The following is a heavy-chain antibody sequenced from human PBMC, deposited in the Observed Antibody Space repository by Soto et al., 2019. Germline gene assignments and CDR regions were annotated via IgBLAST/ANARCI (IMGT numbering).Heavy chain of an antibody. J-gene: IGHJ6*03. V-gene: IGHV4-34*01. CDR2: INHSGST. Sequence: SETLSLTCAVYGGSFSGYYWSWIRQPPGKGLEWIGEINHSGSTNYNPSLKSRVTISVDTSKNQFSLKLSSVTAADTAVYYCARERNCSGGSCYPLSGYYYYYTDVWGKGTTVTVSS. D-gene: IGHD2-15*01. CDR1: GGSFSGYY. CDR3: ARERNCSGGSCYPLSGYYYYYTDV.